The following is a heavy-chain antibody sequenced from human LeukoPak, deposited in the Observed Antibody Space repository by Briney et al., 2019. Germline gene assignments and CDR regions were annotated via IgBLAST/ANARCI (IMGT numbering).Heavy chain of an antibody. V-gene: IGHV3-7*01. CDR1: EFTFSDYW. Sequence: GGSLRLSCAASEFTFSDYWMSWVRQAPGKGPEWVANIKKDGSEEHYVDSVKGRFTVSRDNAKNSLFLQMNSLRVEDTAVYYCARDGDPSSSGSDWFDPWGQGTLVTVSS. D-gene: IGHD6-6*01. CDR3: ARDGDPSSSGSDWFDP. CDR2: IKKDGSEE. J-gene: IGHJ5*02.